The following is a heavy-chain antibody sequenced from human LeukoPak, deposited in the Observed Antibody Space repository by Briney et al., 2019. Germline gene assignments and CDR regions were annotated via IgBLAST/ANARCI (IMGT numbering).Heavy chain of an antibody. Sequence: GGSLRLSCAASGFTYSTYWMHWVRQAPGKGLVWVSRIKSDGGTNYADSVKGRFTISRDNAKKTVSLQMNSLRPEDTGVYYCARAPSEIGGYYPEYFRHWGQGTLVTVSS. V-gene: IGHV3-74*01. CDR2: IKSDGGT. J-gene: IGHJ1*01. D-gene: IGHD3-22*01. CDR1: GFTYSTYW. CDR3: ARAPSEIGGYYPEYFRH.